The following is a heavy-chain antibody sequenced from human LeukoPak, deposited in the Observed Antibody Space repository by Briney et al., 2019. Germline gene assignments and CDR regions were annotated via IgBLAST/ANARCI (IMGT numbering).Heavy chain of an antibody. D-gene: IGHD3-22*01. CDR3: AKDSGNGGYYYGRQFFDS. Sequence: GGSLRLSCAASGFTFTSYAMNWVRQAPGQGLEWVSTVSGIGQTTDYSDSVKGRFTISRDSSKSTLYLQMNSLRAEDTAVYYCAKDSGNGGYYYGRQFFDSWGQGTLVIVSS. CDR2: VSGIGQTT. V-gene: IGHV3-23*01. J-gene: IGHJ4*02. CDR1: GFTFTSYA.